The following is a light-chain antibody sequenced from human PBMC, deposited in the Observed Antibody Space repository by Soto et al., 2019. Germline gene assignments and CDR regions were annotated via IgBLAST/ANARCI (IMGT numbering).Light chain of an antibody. CDR3: QQYNSDPLT. Sequence: DIQMTQSPSTLSASVGDRVTITCRASQSISSWLAWYQQKPGKAPKLLIYDASSLESGVPSRFSGSGSGTEFTLTISRLQPDDVATYYCQQYNSDPLTFGGGPKVEIK. J-gene: IGKJ4*01. CDR2: DAS. CDR1: QSISSW. V-gene: IGKV1-5*01.